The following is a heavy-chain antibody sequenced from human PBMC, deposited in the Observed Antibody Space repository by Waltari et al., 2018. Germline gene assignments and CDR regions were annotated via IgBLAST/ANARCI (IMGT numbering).Heavy chain of an antibody. CDR2: ISSSSSTI. D-gene: IGHD2-21*02. Sequence: EVQLVESGGGLVQPGGSLRLSCAASGFTFSTYSMNWVRQAPGKVLELVSYISSSSSTISYADSVKGRFTFSRDNAKNSLYLQMNSLRAEDTAVYYCARDNDYYFDYWGQGTLVTVSS. J-gene: IGHJ4*02. CDR1: GFTFSTYS. CDR3: ARDNDYYFDY. V-gene: IGHV3-48*04.